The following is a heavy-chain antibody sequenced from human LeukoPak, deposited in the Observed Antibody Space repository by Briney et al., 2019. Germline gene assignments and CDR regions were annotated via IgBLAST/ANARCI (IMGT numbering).Heavy chain of an antibody. CDR1: GGSFSGYY. V-gene: IGHV4-34*01. Sequence: SETLSLTCAVYGGSFSGYYWSWIRQPPGKGLEWIGEINHSGSTNYNPSLKSRVTISVDTPKNQFSLKLSSATAADTAVYYCARGLSIWIQLDYYYGMDVWGQGTTVTVSS. J-gene: IGHJ6*02. CDR3: ARGLSIWIQLDYYYGMDV. D-gene: IGHD5-18*01. CDR2: INHSGST.